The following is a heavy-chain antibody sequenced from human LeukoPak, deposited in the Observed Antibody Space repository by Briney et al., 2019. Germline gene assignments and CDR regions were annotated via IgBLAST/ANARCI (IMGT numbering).Heavy chain of an antibody. V-gene: IGHV1-46*01. Sequence: ASVKVSCKASGYTFTSYYMHWVRQAPGQGLEWMGIINPSGGSTSYAQNFQGRVTMTRDTSTSTVYMELSSLRSEDTALYYCARVGWAWIQLWPSDYWGQGTLVTVSS. CDR3: ARVGWAWIQLWPSDY. D-gene: IGHD5-18*01. J-gene: IGHJ4*02. CDR1: GYTFTSYY. CDR2: INPSGGST.